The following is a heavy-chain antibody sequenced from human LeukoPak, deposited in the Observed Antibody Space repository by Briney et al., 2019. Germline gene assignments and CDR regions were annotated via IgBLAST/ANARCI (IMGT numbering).Heavy chain of an antibody. D-gene: IGHD3-22*01. CDR3: AKVKGYYYDGSGYYADY. V-gene: IGHV3-30*18. J-gene: IGHJ4*02. CDR2: ITYDGDNR. CDR1: GFTFSSYG. Sequence: SGGSLRLSCAASGFTFSSYGMHWVRQAPGKELEWVAVITYDGDNRHYADSVKGRFTISRDNSKNTLYLQMNSLRAEDTAVYYCAKVKGYYYDGSGYYADYWGQGTLVTVSS.